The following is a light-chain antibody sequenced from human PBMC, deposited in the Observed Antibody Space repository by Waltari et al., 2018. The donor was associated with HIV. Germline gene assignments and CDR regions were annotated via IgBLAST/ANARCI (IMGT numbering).Light chain of an antibody. CDR1: QVGAKY. CDR3: QAWDTKNMV. J-gene: IGLJ2*01. CDR2: QDD. Sequence: SFHLTQPPSVSVSPGQPATITCSGDQVGAKYVSWYQQRPGQAPILVISQDDQRPSGFPERFSASNSGNTATLTIMASQSLDEADYYCQAWDTKNMVFGGGTKLT. V-gene: IGLV3-1*01.